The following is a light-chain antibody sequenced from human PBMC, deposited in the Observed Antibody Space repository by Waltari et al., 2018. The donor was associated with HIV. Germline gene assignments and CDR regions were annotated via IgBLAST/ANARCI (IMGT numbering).Light chain of an antibody. Sequence: QSALTQPASVSGSPGQSITISCAGTGAEIGAYNYVAWYQTLPDSVPTLIIYVVTSRPSGISDRFSASKSGNAASLTIAGLQAEDEVDYYCSSYTTFNTVIFGGGTKLTVL. CDR3: SSYTTFNTVI. J-gene: IGLJ2*01. CDR2: VVT. V-gene: IGLV2-14*03. CDR1: GAEIGAYNY.